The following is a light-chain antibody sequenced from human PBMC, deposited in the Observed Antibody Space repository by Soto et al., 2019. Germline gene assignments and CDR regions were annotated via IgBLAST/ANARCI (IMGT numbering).Light chain of an antibody. V-gene: IGLV2-14*01. J-gene: IGLJ1*01. CDR2: DVS. Sequence: SVLTQPASVSGSPGQSIAISCTGNNNDFGAYDYVSWYQQHPGKAPKVMIYDVSNRPSGVSNRFSGSKSDNTASLTISGLQAEDEADYYCSSYTSSSTYVFGTGTKVTVL. CDR3: SSYTSSSTYV. CDR1: NNDFGAYDY.